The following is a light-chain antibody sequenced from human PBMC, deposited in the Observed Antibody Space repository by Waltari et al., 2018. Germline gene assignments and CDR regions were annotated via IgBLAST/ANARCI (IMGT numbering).Light chain of an antibody. CDR2: WAS. J-gene: IGKJ4*01. V-gene: IGKV4-1*01. CDR1: QSVLYSSDHRNY. CDR3: QQYYITPLS. Sequence: DIVMTQSPDSLAVSLGARATINCKSSQSVLYSSDHRNYLAWYQQKPGQPPNLLIYWASTRESGVPDRFSGSGSGTDFTLTISSLQAEDVAVYYCQQYYITPLSFGGGTKVEIK.